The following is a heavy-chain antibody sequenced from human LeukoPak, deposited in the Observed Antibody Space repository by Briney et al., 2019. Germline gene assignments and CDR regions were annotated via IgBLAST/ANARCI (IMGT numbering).Heavy chain of an antibody. CDR2: ISSSGSTI. Sequence: GGSLRLSCGVSGFTVSSYGMSWVRQAPGKGLEWVSYISSSGSTIYYADSVKGRFTISRDNAKNSLYLQMNSLRAEDTAVYYCAELGITLIGGVWGKGTTVTISS. CDR3: AELGITLIGGV. CDR1: GFTVSSYG. V-gene: IGHV3-48*03. J-gene: IGHJ6*04. D-gene: IGHD3-10*02.